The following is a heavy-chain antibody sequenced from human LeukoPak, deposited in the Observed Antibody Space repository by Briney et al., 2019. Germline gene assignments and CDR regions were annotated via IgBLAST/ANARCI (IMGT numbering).Heavy chain of an antibody. D-gene: IGHD2-15*01. V-gene: IGHV3-21*04. CDR3: ARVLRYCSGGNCYSGGLGYMDV. CDR2: ISSSSSYI. CDR1: GFTFSSYG. J-gene: IGHJ6*03. Sequence: PGGTLRLSCAASGFTFSSYGMSWVRQAPGKGLEWVSSISSSSSYIYYADSVKGRFTISRDNAKNSLYLQMNSLRAEDMAVYYCARVLRYCSGGNCYSGGLGYMDVWGKGTTVTISS.